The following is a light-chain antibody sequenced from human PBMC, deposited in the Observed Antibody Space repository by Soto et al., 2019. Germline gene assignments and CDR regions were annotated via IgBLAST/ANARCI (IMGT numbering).Light chain of an antibody. J-gene: IGKJ1*01. CDR1: QNIYYN. V-gene: IGKV3-15*01. CDR2: RAS. Sequence: EIVMTQSPATLSVSPGERATLSCRASQNIYYNVAWYQQRPGQAPRLLIYRASTRAPGIPARFSGSGSGTEFTLTISSPQSEDFTVYSCLQYHNLWAFGQGTKVDIK. CDR3: LQYHNLWA.